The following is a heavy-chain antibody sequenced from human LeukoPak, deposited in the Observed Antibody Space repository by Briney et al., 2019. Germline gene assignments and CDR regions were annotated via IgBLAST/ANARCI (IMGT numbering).Heavy chain of an antibody. Sequence: ASVKVSCKASGYTFTSYGISWVRQAPGQGLEWMGWMNPNSGNTGYAQRFQGRVTMTRNTSISTAYMELSSLRSEDTAVYYCARVGQAVAGMDFDYWGQGTLVTVSS. D-gene: IGHD6-19*01. J-gene: IGHJ4*02. V-gene: IGHV1-8*02. CDR3: ARVGQAVAGMDFDY. CDR1: GYTFTSYG. CDR2: MNPNSGNT.